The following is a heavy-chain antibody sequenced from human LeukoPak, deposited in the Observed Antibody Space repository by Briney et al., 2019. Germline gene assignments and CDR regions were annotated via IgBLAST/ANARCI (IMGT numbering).Heavy chain of an antibody. D-gene: IGHD3-22*01. CDR1: GFTFSSYA. V-gene: IGHV3-66*01. CDR3: ARYYDSSGYHDAFDI. Sequence: GGSLRLSCAASGFTFSSYAMSWVRQAPGKGLEWVSVIYSGGSTYYADSVKGRFTISRDNSKNTLYLQMNSLRAEDTAVYYCARYYDSSGYHDAFDIWGQGTMVTVSS. J-gene: IGHJ3*02. CDR2: IYSGGST.